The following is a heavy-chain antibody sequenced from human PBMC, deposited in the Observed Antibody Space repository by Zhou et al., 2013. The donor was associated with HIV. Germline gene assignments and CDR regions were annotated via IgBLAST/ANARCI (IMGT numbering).Heavy chain of an antibody. V-gene: IGHV1-69*12. CDR3: ARDLTYYYDNSGYYRLDF. CDR2: IIPILRTA. CDR1: GGTFTSHP. Sequence: QVQLVQSGAEVKKPRSSVKVSCKIFGGNPGGTFTSHPISWVRQAPGQGLEWMGGIIPILRTANYAQKFQGRVTITADELTTTAYMELTNLRLEDTAVYFCARDLTYYYDNSGYYRLDFWGQGTLVTVSS. J-gene: IGHJ4*02. D-gene: IGHD3-22*01.